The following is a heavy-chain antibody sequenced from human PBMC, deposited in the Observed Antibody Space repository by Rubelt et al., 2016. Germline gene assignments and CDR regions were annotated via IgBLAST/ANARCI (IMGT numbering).Heavy chain of an antibody. Sequence: GGGVAQPGGSLRLSCAASGFTFSSYGMHWVRQAPGKGLEWVAFIRNDGSNEYYADSVKGRVTISRDNSKNTLYLQMNSLRVEDTAVYYCAPPISGYISGWYVYWGQGTLVTVSS. CDR3: APPISGYISGWYVY. D-gene: IGHD6-19*01. CDR1: GFTFSSYG. J-gene: IGHJ4*02. V-gene: IGHV3-30*02. CDR2: IRNDGSNE.